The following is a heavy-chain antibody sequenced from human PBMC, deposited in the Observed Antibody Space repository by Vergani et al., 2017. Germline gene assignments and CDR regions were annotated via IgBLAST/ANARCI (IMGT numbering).Heavy chain of an antibody. CDR1: GSSFTSYW. Sequence: EVQLVQSGAEVKKPGESLKISCKGSGSSFTSYWIGWARQKPGKGLEWMGIIYSGDSDTRYSPSFQGQVTISADKSISTAYRQWSSLKAPDTAMYYCARQEYSSSALEYWGQGTLVTVSS. CDR2: IYSGDSDT. V-gene: IGHV5-51*01. CDR3: ARQEYSSSALEY. J-gene: IGHJ4*02. D-gene: IGHD6-6*01.